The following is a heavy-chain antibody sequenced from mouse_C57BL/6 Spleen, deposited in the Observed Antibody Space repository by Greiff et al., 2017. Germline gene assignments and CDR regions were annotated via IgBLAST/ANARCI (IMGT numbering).Heavy chain of an antibody. CDR3: TDGKGWFAY. CDR1: GFNIKDDY. D-gene: IGHD2-1*01. V-gene: IGHV14-4*01. CDR2: IDPENGDT. Sequence: EVQGVESGAELVRPGASVKLSCTASGFNIKDDYMHWVKQRPEQGLEWIGWIDPENGDTEYASKFQGKATITADTSSNTAYLQLSSLTSEDTAVYYCTDGKGWFAYWGQGTLVTVSA. J-gene: IGHJ3*01.